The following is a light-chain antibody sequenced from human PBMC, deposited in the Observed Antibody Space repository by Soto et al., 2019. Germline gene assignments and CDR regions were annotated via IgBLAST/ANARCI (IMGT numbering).Light chain of an antibody. CDR1: SSNIGAGYD. CDR2: GNS. J-gene: IGLJ1*01. V-gene: IGLV1-40*01. CDR3: QSYDSSLSGYV. Sequence: QSVLTQPPSVSGAPGQRVTISFTVSSSNIGAGYDVHWYHQFPGTAPKLLIYGNSNRPSGVPDRFSGSKSGTSASLAITGLQAEDEADYYCQSYDSSLSGYVFGTGTKV.